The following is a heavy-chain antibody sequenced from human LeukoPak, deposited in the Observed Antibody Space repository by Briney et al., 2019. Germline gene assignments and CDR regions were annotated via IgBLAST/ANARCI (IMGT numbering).Heavy chain of an antibody. CDR1: GFTFSSYA. CDR3: AKALMTTVTTPGAFDI. Sequence: PGGSLRLSCAASGFTFSSYAMSWVRQVPGKGLEWVSAISGSGGSTYYADSVKGRFTISRDNSKNTLYLQMNSLRAEDTAVYYCAKALMTTVTTPGAFDIWGQGTMVTVSS. CDR2: ISGSGGST. D-gene: IGHD4-17*01. J-gene: IGHJ3*02. V-gene: IGHV3-23*01.